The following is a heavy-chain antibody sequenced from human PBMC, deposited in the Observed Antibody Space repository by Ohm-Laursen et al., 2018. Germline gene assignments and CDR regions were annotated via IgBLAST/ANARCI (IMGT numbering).Heavy chain of an antibody. V-gene: IGHV1-8*02. J-gene: IGHJ6*02. Sequence: ASVKVSCKASGYTFTSYGINWVRQATGQGLEWMGWMNPNSGNTGYAQKFQGRVTMTRNTSISTAYMELSSLRSEDTAVYYCARGGTGLDYYYYGMDVWGQGITVTVSS. CDR2: MNPNSGNT. CDR1: GYTFTSYG. CDR3: ARGGTGLDYYYYGMDV.